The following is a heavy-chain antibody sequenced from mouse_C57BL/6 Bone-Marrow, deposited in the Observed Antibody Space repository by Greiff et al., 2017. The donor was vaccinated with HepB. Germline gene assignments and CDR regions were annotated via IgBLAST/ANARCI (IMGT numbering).Heavy chain of an antibody. V-gene: IGHV1-62-2*01. CDR3: ARDAHYYGSRYFDV. CDR2: FYPGSGSI. CDR1: GYTFTEYT. Sequence: QVQLKESGAELVKPGASVTLSCKASGYTFTEYTIHWVKQRSGQGLEWIGWFYPGSGSIKYNEKFKDKATLTADESSSTVYMELSRLTSEDSAVYFCARDAHYYGSRYFDVWGTGTTVTVSS. D-gene: IGHD1-1*01. J-gene: IGHJ1*03.